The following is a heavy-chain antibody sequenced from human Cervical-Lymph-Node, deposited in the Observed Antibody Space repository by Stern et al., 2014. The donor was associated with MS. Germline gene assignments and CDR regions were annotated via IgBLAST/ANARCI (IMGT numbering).Heavy chain of an antibody. Sequence: QVQLVQSGAEVKEPGASVNVSCEASGYTFRSYFIHWVRQAPGQGLEWMGGINPSGGNTRYAQKFQGRVIMSRDMSTSTVYMDLSSLKSEDTAVFYCAREPNYRGSYYRDYYNFYGMDVWGQGTTVTVSS. CDR3: AREPNYRGSYYRDYYNFYGMDV. J-gene: IGHJ6*02. D-gene: IGHD3-10*01. CDR1: GYTFRSYF. CDR2: INPSGGNT. V-gene: IGHV1-46*01.